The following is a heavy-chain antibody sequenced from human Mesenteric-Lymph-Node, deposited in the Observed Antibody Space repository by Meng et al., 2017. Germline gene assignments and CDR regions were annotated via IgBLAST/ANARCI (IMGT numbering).Heavy chain of an antibody. CDR2: IIPIFGTA. Sequence: SVKVSCKASGYTFTSYGISWVRQAPGQGLEWMGGIIPIFGTANYAQKFQGRVTITADESTSTAYMELSSLRSEDTAVYYCAREGPDYYYDSSGYYQYFQHWGQGTLVTVSS. V-gene: IGHV1-69*13. CDR3: AREGPDYYYDSSGYYQYFQH. J-gene: IGHJ1*01. D-gene: IGHD3-22*01. CDR1: GYTFTSYG.